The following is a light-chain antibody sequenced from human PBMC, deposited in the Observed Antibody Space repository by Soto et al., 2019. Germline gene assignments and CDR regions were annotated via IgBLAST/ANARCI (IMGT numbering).Light chain of an antibody. J-gene: IGKJ2*01. V-gene: IGKV1-33*01. CDR2: DAS. CDR1: QGISNN. Sequence: DIQMTQSPSSLSASVGDRVTITCQASQGISNNLNWYQQKPGKAPKLLIYDASNLETGVPARFSGIISGTQFSFTISSLQPEDIATYYCQQSDTLPYTFGQGTKLEIK. CDR3: QQSDTLPYT.